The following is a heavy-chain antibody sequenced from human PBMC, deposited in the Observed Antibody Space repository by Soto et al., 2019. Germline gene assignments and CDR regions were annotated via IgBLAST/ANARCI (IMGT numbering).Heavy chain of an antibody. V-gene: IGHV1-69*13. D-gene: IGHD2-15*01. Sequence: SVKVSCKASGGTFSSYAISWVRQAPGQGLEWMGGIIPIFGTANYAQKFQGRVTITADESTSTAYMELSSLRSEDTAVYYCARFLGYCSGGSCQNDYWGQGTLVTVSS. CDR3: ARFLGYCSGGSCQNDY. J-gene: IGHJ4*02. CDR2: IIPIFGTA. CDR1: GGTFSSYA.